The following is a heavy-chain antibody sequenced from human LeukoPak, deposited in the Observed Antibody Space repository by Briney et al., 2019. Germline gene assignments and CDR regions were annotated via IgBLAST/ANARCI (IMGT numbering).Heavy chain of an antibody. CDR2: IYYSGST. Sequence: PSETLSLTCTVSGGSISRHYWSWIRQPPGKGLEWIGYIYYSGSTNYNPSLKSRVTISVDTSKNQFSLKLSSVTAADTAVYYCARGWYYMDVWGKGTTVTVSS. CDR3: ARGWYYMDV. CDR1: GGSISRHY. J-gene: IGHJ6*03. V-gene: IGHV4-59*11.